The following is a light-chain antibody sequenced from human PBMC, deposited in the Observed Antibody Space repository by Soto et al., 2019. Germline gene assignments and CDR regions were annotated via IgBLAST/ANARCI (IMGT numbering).Light chain of an antibody. CDR3: QQQDNWPFT. V-gene: IGKV3-15*01. Sequence: MVIAQSPTTLPVSLGERATVSAIATQSVSSNLAWYQQKHAQAPRFLIYGESTRATGIPPRLSGSGSGTEFTITISSILYEDFAAYYCQQQDNWPFTFGRGTKVDI. J-gene: IGKJ4*01. CDR2: GES. CDR1: QSVSSN.